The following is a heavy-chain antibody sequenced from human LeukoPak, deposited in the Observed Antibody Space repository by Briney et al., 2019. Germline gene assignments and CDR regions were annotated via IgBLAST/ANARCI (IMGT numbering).Heavy chain of an antibody. V-gene: IGHV3-7*05. CDR3: ARDVEGGTFDI. J-gene: IGHJ3*02. CDR2: IDQSGGRN. Sequence: GGSLRLSCAASVFTFSRFWMNWVRQAPGRGLEWVANIDQSGGRNNYVDSVKGRFTISRDNAKNSLFLEMSSLRADDTAVYFCARDVEGGTFDIWGQGTTVTVSS. CDR1: VFTFSRFW. D-gene: IGHD3-16*01.